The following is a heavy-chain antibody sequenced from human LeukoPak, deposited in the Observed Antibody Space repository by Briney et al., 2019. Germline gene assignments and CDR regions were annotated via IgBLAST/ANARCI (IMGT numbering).Heavy chain of an antibody. CDR3: ARGHDSRNWFDP. Sequence: SETLSLTCTVSGYSISSGYYWGWIRQPPGKGLEWIGSIYHSGSTYYNPSLKSRVTISVDTSKNQFSLKLSSVTAADTAVYYCARGHDSRNWFDPWGQGTLVTVSS. J-gene: IGHJ5*02. CDR2: IYHSGST. V-gene: IGHV4-38-2*02. CDR1: GYSISSGYY. D-gene: IGHD3-22*01.